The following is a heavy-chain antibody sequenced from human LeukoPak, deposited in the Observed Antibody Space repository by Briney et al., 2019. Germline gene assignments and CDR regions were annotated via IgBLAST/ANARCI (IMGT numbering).Heavy chain of an antibody. Sequence: PSETLSLTCSVSGGSVSSGSYFWSWIRQPPGKGLEWIGYIYSTASANYNPSLKGRVTISVDTSKKQFSLNLRSVTAADTAVCYCARENSGHYFDYWGQGTLVTVSS. V-gene: IGHV4-61*01. CDR1: GGSVSSGSYF. CDR2: IYSTASA. D-gene: IGHD1-26*01. J-gene: IGHJ4*02. CDR3: ARENSGHYFDY.